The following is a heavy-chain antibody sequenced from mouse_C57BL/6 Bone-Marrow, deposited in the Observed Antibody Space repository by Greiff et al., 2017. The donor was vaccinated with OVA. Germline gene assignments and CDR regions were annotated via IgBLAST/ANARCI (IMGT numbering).Heavy chain of an antibody. V-gene: IGHV10-1*01. J-gene: IGHJ4*01. Sequence: DVHLVESGGGLVQPKGSLKLSCAASGFSFNTYAMNWVRQAPGKGLEWVARIRSQSNNYATYYADSVKDRFTISRDDSESMLYLQMNNLKTEDTAMYYGVRAYYSNYEAMDYGGQGTSVTVSS. CDR3: VRAYYSNYEAMDY. D-gene: IGHD2-5*01. CDR1: GFSFNTYA. CDR2: IRSQSNNYAT.